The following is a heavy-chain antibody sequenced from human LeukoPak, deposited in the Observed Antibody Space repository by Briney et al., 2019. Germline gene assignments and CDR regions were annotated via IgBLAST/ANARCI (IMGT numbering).Heavy chain of an antibody. Sequence: PSETLSLTCAVYGGSFSGYYWSWIRQPPGKGLEWIGEINHSGSTNYNPSLKSRVTISVDTSKNQFSLKLSSVTAADTAVYYCARGVGYCSGTSCRGGWFDPWGQGTLVTVSS. CDR1: GGSFSGYY. J-gene: IGHJ5*02. CDR2: INHSGST. V-gene: IGHV4-34*01. CDR3: ARGVGYCSGTSCRGGWFDP. D-gene: IGHD2-2*01.